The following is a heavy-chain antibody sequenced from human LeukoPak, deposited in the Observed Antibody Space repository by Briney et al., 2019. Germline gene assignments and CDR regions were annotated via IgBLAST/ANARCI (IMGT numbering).Heavy chain of an antibody. D-gene: IGHD5-18*01. J-gene: IGHJ4*02. V-gene: IGHV1-2*02. CDR2: INPNSGGT. CDR1: GYTFTGYY. Sequence: ASVAVSCKASGYTFTGYYMHWVRQAPGQGLEWMGWINPNSGGTNYAQKFQGRVTMTRDTSISTAYMELSRLRSDDTVVYYCARVGVRGYSYGYVNYFDYWGQGTLVTVSS. CDR3: ARVGVRGYSYGYVNYFDY.